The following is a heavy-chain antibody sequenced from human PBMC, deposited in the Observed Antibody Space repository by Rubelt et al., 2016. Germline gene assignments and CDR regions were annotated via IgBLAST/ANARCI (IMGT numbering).Heavy chain of an antibody. V-gene: IGHV1-46*01. CDR2: INPSGGST. Sequence: LHGAGQGLEWMGIINPSGGSTSYAQKFQGRVTMTRDTSTSTVYMELSSLRSEDTAVYYCARDRGQDWGQGTLVTVSS. J-gene: IGHJ4*02. D-gene: IGHD3-10*01. CDR3: ARDRGQD.